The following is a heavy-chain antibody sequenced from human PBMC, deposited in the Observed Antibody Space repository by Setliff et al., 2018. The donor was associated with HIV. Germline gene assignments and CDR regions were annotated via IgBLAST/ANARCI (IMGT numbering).Heavy chain of an antibody. D-gene: IGHD4-17*01. Sequence: ASVKVSCKASGYTFRSYGISWVRQAPGQGLEWMGWISTYNGNTNYAQKVQGRVTTTTDTSTSTAYMELRSLRSDDTAVYYCARDGSKADYGDYQGYWYFDLWGRGTLVTVSS. CDR2: ISTYNGNT. J-gene: IGHJ2*01. CDR1: GYTFRSYG. CDR3: ARDGSKADYGDYQGYWYFDL. V-gene: IGHV1-18*01.